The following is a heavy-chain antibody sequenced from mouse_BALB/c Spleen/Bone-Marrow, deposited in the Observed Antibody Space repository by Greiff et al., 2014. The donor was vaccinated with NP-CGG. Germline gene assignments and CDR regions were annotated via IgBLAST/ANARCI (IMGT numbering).Heavy chain of an antibody. J-gene: IGHJ3*01. CDR3: ARKGGCSSFAD. V-gene: IGHV1-80*01. D-gene: IGHD1-1*01. CDR2: IYPGVGDT. CDR1: GFEFSSYW. Sequence: QVQLQQSGAELVKPGASVKLSCTASGFEFSSYWMNWVKQRPGQGLEWIGQIYPGVGDTNYKAKFKGKATVTRNKASSTVYLQLSSIRSEDSAVDFCARKGGCSSFADWGQGTLVTVSA.